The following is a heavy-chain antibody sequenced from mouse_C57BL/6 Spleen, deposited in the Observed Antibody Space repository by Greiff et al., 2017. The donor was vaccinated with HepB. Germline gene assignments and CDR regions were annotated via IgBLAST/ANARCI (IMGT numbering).Heavy chain of an antibody. CDR3: ARYPHYYGSSYEDY. D-gene: IGHD1-1*01. CDR1: GYTFTSYW. CDR2: IHPNSGST. V-gene: IGHV1-64*01. Sequence: QVQLQQPGAELVKPGASVKLSCKASGYTFTSYWMHWVKQRPGQGLEWIGMIHPNSGSTNYNEKFKSKATLTVDKSSSTAYMQLSSLTSEDSAVYYCARYPHYYGSSYEDYWGQGTTLTVSS. J-gene: IGHJ2*01.